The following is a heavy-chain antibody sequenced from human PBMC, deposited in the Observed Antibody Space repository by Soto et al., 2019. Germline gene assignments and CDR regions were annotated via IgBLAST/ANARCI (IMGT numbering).Heavy chain of an antibody. V-gene: IGHV3-7*05. Sequence: PGGSLRLSCAASGFTFSSFWMSWVRQAPGKGPEWVANIKQDGGEKYYVDSVKGRFTISRDNAKNSLYLQMNSLRAEDTAVYYCARGRAVAANWFDPWGQGTLVTVSS. CDR3: ARGRAVAANWFDP. J-gene: IGHJ5*02. CDR2: IKQDGGEK. D-gene: IGHD6-19*01. CDR1: GFTFSSFW.